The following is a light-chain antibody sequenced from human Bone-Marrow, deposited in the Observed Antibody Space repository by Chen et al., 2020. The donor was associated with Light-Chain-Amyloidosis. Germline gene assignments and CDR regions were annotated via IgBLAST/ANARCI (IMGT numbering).Light chain of an antibody. Sequence: SYVLTQPPSVSVAPGKTARITCGGKNIGSKSMHWYQQKPGQAPVLVVYDDSDRPSGIPERISGSNSGNTATLTISRVEAGDEADYYCQVWDSSSDLRVFGGGTRLTVL. V-gene: IGLV3-21*03. CDR3: QVWDSSSDLRV. CDR1: NIGSKS. CDR2: DDS. J-gene: IGLJ3*02.